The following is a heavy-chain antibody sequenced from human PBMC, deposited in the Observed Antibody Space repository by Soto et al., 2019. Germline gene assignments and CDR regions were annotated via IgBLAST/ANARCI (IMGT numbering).Heavy chain of an antibody. CDR1: GGSISVYY. Sequence: QVQLQESGPGQVKPSETLSLTCTISGGSISVYYWSWIRQPPGQALEWIGYIYDSGSPYYNPSLRSRVIISADTSKNQISLQLTSATAADTAVYYCAIGVGSSPPRYWGRGTLVTVSS. V-gene: IGHV4-59*01. J-gene: IGHJ4*02. D-gene: IGHD1-26*01. CDR2: IYDSGSP. CDR3: AIGVGSSPPRY.